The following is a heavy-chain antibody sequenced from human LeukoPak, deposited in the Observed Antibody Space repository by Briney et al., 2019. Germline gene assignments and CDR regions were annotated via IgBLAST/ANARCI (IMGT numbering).Heavy chain of an antibody. CDR3: ARGPTRITMLRGSRSAYYFDY. V-gene: IGHV4-34*01. Sequence: SETLSLACSVYSGSFSGYYWSWIRQPPGKGLEWIGEINHSVGTNYNPSLKSRVTMSLDTSKNQFSLKLSSVTAADTAVYYCARGPTRITMLRGSRSAYYFDYWGQGTLVTVSS. D-gene: IGHD3-10*01. J-gene: IGHJ4*02. CDR2: INHSVGT. CDR1: SGSFSGYY.